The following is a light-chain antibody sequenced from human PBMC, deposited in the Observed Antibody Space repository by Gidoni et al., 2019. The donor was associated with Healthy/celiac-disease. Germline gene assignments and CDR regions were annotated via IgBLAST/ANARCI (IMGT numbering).Light chain of an antibody. CDR1: QSVSSSY. Sequence: EIVLPQSPGTLSLSPGERATLSCRASQSVSSSYLAWYQQKPGQAPRLLIYGTSSRATGIPDRFSGSGSGTDFTLTISRLEPEDFAVYYCHQYGSSPETFGQGTKVEIK. CDR3: HQYGSSPET. J-gene: IGKJ1*01. CDR2: GTS. V-gene: IGKV3-20*01.